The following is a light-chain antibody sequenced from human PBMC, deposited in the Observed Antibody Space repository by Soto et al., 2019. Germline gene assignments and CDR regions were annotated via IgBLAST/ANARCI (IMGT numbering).Light chain of an antibody. CDR2: DVI. CDR3: SSYTSSSTLVV. J-gene: IGLJ2*01. Sequence: QSVLTQPASVSGSPGQSITISCIGTSSDVGRYNYVSWFQQHPGKAPKLMIYDVINRPSGVSNRFSGSRSGNTASLTISGLQAEDEAHYYCSSYTSSSTLVVFGGGTKLTVL. CDR1: SSDVGRYNY. V-gene: IGLV2-14*01.